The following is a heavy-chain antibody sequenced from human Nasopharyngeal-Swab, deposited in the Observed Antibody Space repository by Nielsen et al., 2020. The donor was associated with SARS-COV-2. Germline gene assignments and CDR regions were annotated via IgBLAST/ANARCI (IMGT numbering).Heavy chain of an antibody. CDR2: IRSKANSYAT. D-gene: IGHD2-2*01. V-gene: IGHV3-73*01. J-gene: IGHJ6*04. Sequence: GGSLRLSCAASGFTFSGSAMHWVRQASGKGLEWVGRIRSKANSYATAYAASVKGRFTISRDDSKNTAYLQMNSLKTEDTAVYYCTRPIYCSSTSCSDVWGNGTTVTVSS. CDR1: GFTFSGSA. CDR3: TRPIYCSSTSCSDV.